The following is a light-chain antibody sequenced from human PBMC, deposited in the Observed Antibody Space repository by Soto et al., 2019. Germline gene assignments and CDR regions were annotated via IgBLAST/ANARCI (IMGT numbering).Light chain of an antibody. V-gene: IGKV3-11*01. CDR1: QSVSSY. CDR3: QQRSNWPPYT. CDR2: DAS. J-gene: IGKJ2*01. Sequence: EIVLTQSPATLSLSPGERATLSCRASQSVSSYLAWYQQKPGQAPRLLIYDASNRATGIPARFCGSWSGTDFTLTISSLAPEYFAVYYCQQRSNWPPYTLGQGTKLEIK.